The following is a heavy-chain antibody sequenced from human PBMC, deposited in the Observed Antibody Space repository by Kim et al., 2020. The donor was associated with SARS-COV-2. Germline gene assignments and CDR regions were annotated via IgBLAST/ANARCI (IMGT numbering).Heavy chain of an antibody. Sequence: GGSLRLSCAASGFTFSSYSMNWVRQAPGKGLEGVSYISSSSSTIYYADSVQGRFTISRDNAKNSLYLQMNSLRAEDTAVYYCARATSRYWGQGTLVTVSS. V-gene: IGHV3-48*01. J-gene: IGHJ4*02. CDR2: ISSSSSTI. CDR3: ARATSRY. CDR1: GFTFSSYS.